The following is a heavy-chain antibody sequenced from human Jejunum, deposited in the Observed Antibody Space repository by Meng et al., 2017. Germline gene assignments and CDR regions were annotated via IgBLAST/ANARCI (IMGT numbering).Heavy chain of an antibody. V-gene: IGHV3-48*03. J-gene: IGHJ3*02. CDR1: GFIFSSFE. CDR2: ISNGGGRTI. CDR3: AREAGNLRAFDI. D-gene: IGHD1-1*01. Sequence: GESLKISCEGSGFIFSSFEMNWVRQAPGKGLEWVSYISNGGGRTIYYADSVKGRFTISRDNAKNSLYLQMSSLRAEDTAIYYCAREAGNLRAFDIWGQGTMVTVSS.